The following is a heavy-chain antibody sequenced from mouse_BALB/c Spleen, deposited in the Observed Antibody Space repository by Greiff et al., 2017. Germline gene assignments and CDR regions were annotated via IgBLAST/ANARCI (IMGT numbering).Heavy chain of an antibody. Sequence: VQLQQSGAELVKPGASVKLSCTASGFNIKDTYMHWVKQRPEQGLEWIGRIDPANGNTKYDAKFQGKATITADTSSNTAYLQLSSLTSEDTAVCYCARSDVEYWGQGTTVTVSA. V-gene: IGHV14-3*02. CDR3: ARSDVEY. CDR1: GFNIKDTY. CDR2: IDPANGNT. J-gene: IGHJ2*01.